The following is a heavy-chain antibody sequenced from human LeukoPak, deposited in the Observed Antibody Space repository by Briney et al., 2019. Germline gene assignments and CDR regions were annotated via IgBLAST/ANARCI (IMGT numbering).Heavy chain of an antibody. D-gene: IGHD5-24*01. V-gene: IGHV3-7*04. CDR1: GFPFSSYW. CDR2: IKQDGSKK. J-gene: IGHJ4*02. CDR3: TRVGYIDEGIDY. Sequence: GALRLSCVASGFPFSSYWMTWVRQAPGKGLEWVANIKQDGSKKSYVDSVKGRFTISRDNAKNSQYLQMNSLRAEDTAVYYCTRVGYIDEGIDYWGQGTLVTVSS.